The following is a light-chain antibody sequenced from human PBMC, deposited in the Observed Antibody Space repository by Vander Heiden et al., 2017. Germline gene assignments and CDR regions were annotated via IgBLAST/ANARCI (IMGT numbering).Light chain of an antibody. CDR2: TNG. CDR3: AAWDGTLNGVV. V-gene: IGLV1-44*01. J-gene: IGLJ2*01. Sequence: GQRVTISCSGSSSNIGSYGVHLYQQVPGTAPKLLIHTNGQRPSGVPDRFSDSKSGTTASLAISGLQSENEADYYCAAWDGTLNGVVFGGGTKLTVL. CDR1: SSNIGSYG.